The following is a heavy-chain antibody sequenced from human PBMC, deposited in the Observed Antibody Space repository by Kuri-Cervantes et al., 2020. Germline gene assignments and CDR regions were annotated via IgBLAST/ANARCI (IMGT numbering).Heavy chain of an antibody. V-gene: IGHV4-4*07. CDR2: IYTNLIT. J-gene: IGHJ6*02. D-gene: IGHD3-16*02. Sequence: SETLPLTCTVSGGSISSYYWSWIRQPAGKGLGWIWRIYTNLITNYNPSLKSRVTMSVDTSKNQFSLKLSSVTAADTAGYYCARDPELDYDYVWGSYRYYYYYGMDVWGQGTTVTVSS. CDR1: GGSISSYY. CDR3: ARDPELDYDYVWGSYRYYYYYGMDV.